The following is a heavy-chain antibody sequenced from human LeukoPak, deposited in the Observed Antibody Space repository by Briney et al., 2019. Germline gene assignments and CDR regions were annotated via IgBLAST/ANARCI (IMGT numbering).Heavy chain of an antibody. CDR1: GFTFSTYA. D-gene: IGHD2-8*02. Sequence: GGSLRLSCEASGFTFSTYAMSWVRQAPGSGLEWVSAVSGSGGSTYYAGSVKSRFTISRDNSRNTLYLQMNSLRGEDTALYYCAKANTGLTHDFDNWGQGTLVTVSS. J-gene: IGHJ4*02. V-gene: IGHV3-23*01. CDR2: VSGSGGST. CDR3: AKANTGLTHDFDN.